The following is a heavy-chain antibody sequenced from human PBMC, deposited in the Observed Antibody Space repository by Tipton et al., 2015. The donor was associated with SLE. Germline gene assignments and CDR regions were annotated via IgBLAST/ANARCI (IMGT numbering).Heavy chain of an antibody. D-gene: IGHD3-3*01. CDR3: ARLVPPYYEFWSGFLVARRFDP. CDR1: GGSISSSSYY. J-gene: IGHJ5*02. V-gene: IGHV4-39*07. Sequence: LRLSCTVSGGSISSSSYYWGWIRQPPGKGLEWIGAIASRGNTYYNPSLKSRVTVSLDMSKSQFSLKLRSVTAADTAVYYCARLVPPYYEFWSGFLVARRFDPWGQGTLVIVSS. CDR2: IASRGNT.